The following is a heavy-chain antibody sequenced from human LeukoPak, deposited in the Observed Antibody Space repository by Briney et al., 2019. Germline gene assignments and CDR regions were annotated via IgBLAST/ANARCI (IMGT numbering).Heavy chain of an antibody. Sequence: AGGSLRLSCAASGFTVSSNYMSWVRQAPGKGLEWVSVIYSGGSTYYADSVKGRFTISRDNSKNMLYLQMNSLRAEDTAVYYCARDLGYYGSGSYPPHFDYWGQGTLVTVSS. J-gene: IGHJ4*02. D-gene: IGHD3-10*01. CDR2: IYSGGST. CDR1: GFTVSSNY. CDR3: ARDLGYYGSGSYPPHFDY. V-gene: IGHV3-53*01.